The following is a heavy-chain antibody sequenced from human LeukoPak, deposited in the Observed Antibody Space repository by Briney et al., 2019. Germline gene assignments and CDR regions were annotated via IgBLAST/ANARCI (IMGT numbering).Heavy chain of an antibody. CDR1: GGSISSCCYY. V-gene: IGHV4-31*03. D-gene: IGHD3/OR15-3a*01. CDR2: IYDGGST. J-gene: IGHJ5*02. CDR3: ARGSYPQRDWDTGWFDP. Sequence: SETLSLTCTVSGGSISSCCYYWGWLRQRPGKGLEWIVYIYDGGSTYSNPSLKSRLTTSLDTFKNHFSLKLTSVTPADTAVYHCARGSYPQRDWDTGWFDPWGQGTLVTVSS.